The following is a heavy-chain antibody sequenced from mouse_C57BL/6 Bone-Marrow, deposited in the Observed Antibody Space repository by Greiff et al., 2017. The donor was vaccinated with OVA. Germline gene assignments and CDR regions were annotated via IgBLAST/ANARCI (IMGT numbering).Heavy chain of an antibody. CDR1: GYTFTDHI. D-gene: IGHD2-1*01. CDR2: IYPVSGET. Sequence: QVQLQQSGAELASPGASVTLSCKASGYTFTDHIMNWVKKRPGQGLEWIGRIYPVSGETNYTHNIMGKATFYVDRSSSTVYMVLNSLTSEDPAVYYCGRGGSTAWFAYWGQGTLVTVSA. V-gene: IGHV1-11*01. J-gene: IGHJ3*01. CDR3: GRGGSTAWFAY.